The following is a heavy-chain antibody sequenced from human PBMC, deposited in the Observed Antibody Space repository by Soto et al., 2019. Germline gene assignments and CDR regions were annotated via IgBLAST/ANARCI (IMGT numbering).Heavy chain of an antibody. J-gene: IGHJ6*02. Sequence: ASVKVSCKASGYAFTSYDINWVRQATGQGLEWMGWMNPNSGNTGYAQKFQGRVTMTRNTSISTAYMELSSLRSEDTAVYYCARTQGIAAARYYYGMDVWGQGTTVTVSS. CDR3: ARTQGIAAARYYYGMDV. V-gene: IGHV1-8*01. CDR1: GYAFTSYD. CDR2: MNPNSGNT. D-gene: IGHD6-13*01.